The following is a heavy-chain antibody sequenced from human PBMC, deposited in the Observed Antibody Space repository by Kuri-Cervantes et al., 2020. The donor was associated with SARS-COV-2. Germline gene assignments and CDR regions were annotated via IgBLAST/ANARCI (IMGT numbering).Heavy chain of an antibody. Sequence: GSLRLSCTVSGDSISSYYWSWIRQPAGKGLEWIGRIYTSGSTNYNPSLKSRVTMSVDMSKSQFSLKLRSVTVADTAVYYCARDSRSYYQVLLDHFYYSYMDVWGKGTTVTVSS. V-gene: IGHV4-4*07. CDR2: IYTSGST. CDR1: GDSISSYY. CDR3: ARDSRSYYQVLLDHFYYSYMDV. D-gene: IGHD1-26*01. J-gene: IGHJ6*03.